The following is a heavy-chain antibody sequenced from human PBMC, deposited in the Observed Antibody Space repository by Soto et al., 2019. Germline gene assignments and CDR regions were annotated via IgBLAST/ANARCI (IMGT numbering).Heavy chain of an antibody. CDR2: IWYDGSNK. J-gene: IGHJ6*02. Sequence: GGSLRLSCAASGFTFSSYGMHWVRQAPGKGLEWVAVIWYDGSNKYYADSVKGRFTISRDNSKNTLYLQMNSLRAEDTAVYYCARDLGYCSSTSCYRYYYGMDVWGQGTTVTVSS. D-gene: IGHD2-2*02. CDR1: GFTFSSYG. V-gene: IGHV3-33*01. CDR3: ARDLGYCSSTSCYRYYYGMDV.